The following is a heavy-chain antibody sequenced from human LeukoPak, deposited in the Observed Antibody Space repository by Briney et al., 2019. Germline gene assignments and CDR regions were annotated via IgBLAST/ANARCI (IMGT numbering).Heavy chain of an antibody. CDR1: GGSISSYY. D-gene: IGHD2-15*01. CDR3: ARRRSSVVVAARPYNWFDP. J-gene: IGHJ5*02. V-gene: IGHV4-59*12. CDR2: IYYSGST. Sequence: SETLSLTCTVSGGSISSYYWSWIRQPPGKGLEWIGYIYYSGSTNYNPSLKSRVTISVDTSKNQFSLKLSSVTAADTAVYYCARRRSSVVVAARPYNWFDPWGQGTLVTVSS.